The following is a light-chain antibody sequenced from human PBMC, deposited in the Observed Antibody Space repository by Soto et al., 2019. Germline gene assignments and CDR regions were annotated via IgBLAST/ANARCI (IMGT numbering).Light chain of an antibody. CDR1: QSVYNN. CDR3: QVRTNWSIA. CDR2: GAS. Sequence: EIVMTQSPATLSVSPGERATLSCRASQSVYNNLAWYQQRPGQAPRLLIYGASTRATGIPARFSGTGSGTDFTLTINNLEPEDFAVYYCQVRTNWSIAFGRGTRLEIK. J-gene: IGKJ5*01. V-gene: IGKV3-15*01.